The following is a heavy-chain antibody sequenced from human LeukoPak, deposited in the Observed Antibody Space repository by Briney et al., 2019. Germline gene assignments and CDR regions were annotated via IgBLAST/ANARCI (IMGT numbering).Heavy chain of an antibody. Sequence: SVKVSCKASGGTFSSYAISWVRQAPGQGFEWMGGITPIFGTANFAQKFQGRVSITADGSTSTAFMRLSSLRSEDTAVYYCAREWGLESSGYYYAYWGQGTLVTVSS. J-gene: IGHJ4*02. D-gene: IGHD3-22*01. CDR2: ITPIFGTA. V-gene: IGHV1-69*13. CDR1: GGTFSSYA. CDR3: AREWGLESSGYYYAY.